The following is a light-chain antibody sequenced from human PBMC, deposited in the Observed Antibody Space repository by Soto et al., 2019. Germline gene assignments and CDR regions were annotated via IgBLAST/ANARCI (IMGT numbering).Light chain of an antibody. V-gene: IGLV1-40*01. J-gene: IGLJ1*01. CDR2: VKH. CDR3: QSYDSRRTAYV. CDR1: NSNNGAGFD. Sequence: QPVLTHPRPVAGAPGQTVTISCTGSNSNNGAGFDVHWYYQVPGTAPTLLVSVKHNRPSGVPGRLSASNSGPSSSLAIPGLQAEVEAHYYCQSYDSRRTAYVFGSGSKVTGL.